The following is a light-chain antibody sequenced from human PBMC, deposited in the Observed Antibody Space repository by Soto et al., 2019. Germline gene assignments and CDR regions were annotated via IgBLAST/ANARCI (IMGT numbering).Light chain of an antibody. J-gene: IGKJ2*01. CDR2: DAS. V-gene: IGKV3-11*01. Sequence: EIVLTQSPATLSLSPGERATLSCRASQSVCSYLAWYQQKSGQAPGLLIYDASNRATGIPARFSGSGSVTDFTLTISSLEPEECAVYYCHQRSNWPPYTFGQAIKPEFK. CDR3: HQRSNWPPYT. CDR1: QSVCSY.